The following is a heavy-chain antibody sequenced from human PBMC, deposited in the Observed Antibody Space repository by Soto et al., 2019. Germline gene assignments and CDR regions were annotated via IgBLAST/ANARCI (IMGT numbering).Heavy chain of an antibody. CDR3: ARQRWIQFLDY. D-gene: IGHD5-18*01. Sequence: PAETLSLACAVYVGSFSGYYWSWIRQPPGKGLEWIGEINHSGSTNYNPSLKSRVTISVDTSKNQFSLKLSSVTAADTAVYYCARQRWIQFLDYWGQGTMVTVSS. CDR2: INHSGST. J-gene: IGHJ4*02. CDR1: VGSFSGYY. V-gene: IGHV4-34*01.